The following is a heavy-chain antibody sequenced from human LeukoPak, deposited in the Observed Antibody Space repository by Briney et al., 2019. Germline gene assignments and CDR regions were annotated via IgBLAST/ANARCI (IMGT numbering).Heavy chain of an antibody. CDR1: GVAFSGYY. V-gene: IGHV4-34*01. Sequence: SETLSLTCAVYGVAFSGYYWSWIRQPPGKGLEWIGEINHSGSTNYNPSLKSRVTISVDTSKNQFSLKLSSVTAADTAVYYCARRPLRRHIVVVTAAWGAFDIWGQGTMVTVSS. J-gene: IGHJ3*02. CDR2: INHSGST. D-gene: IGHD2-21*02. CDR3: ARRPLRRHIVVVTAAWGAFDI.